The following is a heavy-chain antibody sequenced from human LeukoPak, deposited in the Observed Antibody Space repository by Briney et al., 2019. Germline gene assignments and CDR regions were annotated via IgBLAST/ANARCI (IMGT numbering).Heavy chain of an antibody. CDR2: FDPNRGDR. V-gene: IGHV1-2*06. D-gene: IGHD3-22*01. CDR3: ARDNYDKRFDY. J-gene: IGHJ4*02. Sequence: ASVKVSSKSSGSTFTRLYIHWSREAPGQGLEWMGRFDPNRGDRNFAQRFQHRVTFTTDASISTAYMELSSLASDDTAVYYCARDNYDKRFDYWGQGTLVTVSP. CDR1: GSTFTRLY.